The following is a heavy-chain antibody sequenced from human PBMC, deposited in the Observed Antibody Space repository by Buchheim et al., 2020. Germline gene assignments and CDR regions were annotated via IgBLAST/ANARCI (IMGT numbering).Heavy chain of an antibody. J-gene: IGHJ3*02. V-gene: IGHV3-30*04. CDR2: ISYDGSNK. D-gene: IGHD1-26*01. CDR1: GFTFRTYA. Sequence: QVQLVESGGGVVQPGRSLRLSCAASGFTFRTYAMNWVRQAPGKGLESVAIISYDGSNKYYTDSVKGRFTISRDNSKNMFYLQMNSLRVEDTAEYYCARGPVGATWEGPFDIWGQGT. CDR3: ARGPVGATWEGPFDI.